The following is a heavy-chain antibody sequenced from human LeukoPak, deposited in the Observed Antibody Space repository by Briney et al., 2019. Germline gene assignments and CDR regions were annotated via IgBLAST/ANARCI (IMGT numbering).Heavy chain of an antibody. J-gene: IGHJ4*02. CDR3: ARGPEIYCSGGSCYDY. Sequence: GSLRLSCAASGFTFSSYSTNWVRQPPGKGLEWIGEIYHSGSTNYNPSLKSRVTISVDKSKNQFSLKLSSVTAADTAVYYCARGPEIYCSGGSCYDYWGQGTLVTVSS. D-gene: IGHD2-15*01. CDR2: IYHSGST. CDR1: GFTFSSYST. V-gene: IGHV4-4*02.